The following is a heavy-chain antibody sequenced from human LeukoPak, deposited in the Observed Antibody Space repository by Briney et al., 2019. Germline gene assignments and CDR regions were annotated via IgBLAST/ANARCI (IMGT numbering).Heavy chain of an antibody. V-gene: IGHV4-4*08. J-gene: IGHJ4*02. CDR2: LYSSGDT. CDR3: AREGTY. CDR1: GGSISSYY. D-gene: IGHD1-7*01. Sequence: SETLSLTCTVSGGSISSYYWSWIRQPPGKGLEWIGRLYSSGDTNYNPSLKSRVTISVDTSKNQFSLKLSSVTAADTAVYYCAREGTYWGQGTLVTVSS.